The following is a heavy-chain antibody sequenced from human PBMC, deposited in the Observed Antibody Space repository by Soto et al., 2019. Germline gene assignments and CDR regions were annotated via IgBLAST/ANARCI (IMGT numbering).Heavy chain of an antibody. J-gene: IGHJ4*02. CDR1: GFSLTTSGVG. Sequence: QITLNESGPTQVKPRQTLTLTCTFSGFSLTTSGVGVGWIRQSPGKAPEGLALIYWADDKRYSPSLKSRLTITKDTSKNQVVLTMADLDPADTATYYCAHRVLRTVFGLVTTTAIYFDFWGQGTPVAVSS. V-gene: IGHV2-5*02. CDR3: AHRVLRTVFGLVTTTAIYFDF. CDR2: IYWADDK. D-gene: IGHD3-3*01.